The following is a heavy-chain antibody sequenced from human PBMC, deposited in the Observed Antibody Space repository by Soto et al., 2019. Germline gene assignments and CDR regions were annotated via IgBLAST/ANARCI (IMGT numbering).Heavy chain of an antibody. J-gene: IGHJ4*02. CDR3: ARFYFYSSGWYYFDY. D-gene: IGHD6-19*01. CDR1: GYTFTSYG. V-gene: IGHV1-18*01. Sequence: GASVKVSCKASGYTFTSYGISWVRQAPGQGLEWMGWISAYNGNTNYAQKLQGRVTMTTDTSTSTAYMELRSLRSDDTAVYYCARFYFYSSGWYYFDYWGQGTLVTVYS. CDR2: ISAYNGNT.